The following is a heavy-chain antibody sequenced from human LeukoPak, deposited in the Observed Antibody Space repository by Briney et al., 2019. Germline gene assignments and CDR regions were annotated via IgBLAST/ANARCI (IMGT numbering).Heavy chain of an antibody. CDR1: GFTFSSYA. V-gene: IGHV3-23*01. J-gene: IGHJ4*02. D-gene: IGHD2-2*01. CDR2: ISGSGGST. Sequence: GGSLRLSCAASGFTFSSYAMSWVRQAPGKGLEWVSAISGSGGSTYYADSVKGRFTISRDNSKNTLYLQMNSLRAEDTAVYYCAKASSIVIVVGLGFDYWGQGTPVTVSS. CDR3: AKASSIVIVVGLGFDY.